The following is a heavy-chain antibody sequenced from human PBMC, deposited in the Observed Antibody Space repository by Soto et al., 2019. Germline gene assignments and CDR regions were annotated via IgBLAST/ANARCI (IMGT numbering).Heavy chain of an antibody. CDR2: ISYDGSNK. CDR1: GFTFSSYS. CDR3: AKDHRGSYYPPDY. Sequence: VQLVESGGGLVKPGGSLRLSCAASGFTFSSYSMHWVRQAPGKGLEWVAVISYDGSNKYYADSVKGRFTISRDNSKNTLYLQMNSLRAEDTAVYYCAKDHRGSYYPPDYWGQGTLVTVSS. V-gene: IGHV3-30*18. D-gene: IGHD1-26*01. J-gene: IGHJ4*02.